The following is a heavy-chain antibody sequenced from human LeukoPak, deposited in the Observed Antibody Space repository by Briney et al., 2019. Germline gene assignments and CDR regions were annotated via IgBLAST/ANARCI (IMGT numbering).Heavy chain of an antibody. V-gene: IGHV4-38-2*02. Sequence: ASETLPLTCTVSGYSISSGYYWGWIRQPPGKGLEWIGSIYHSGSTYYNPSLKSRVTISVDTSKNQFSLKLSSVTAADTAVYHCARGGGLNYYYYYMDVWGKGTTVTISS. CDR3: ARGGGLNYYYYYMDV. D-gene: IGHD3-16*01. J-gene: IGHJ6*03. CDR1: GYSISSGYY. CDR2: IYHSGST.